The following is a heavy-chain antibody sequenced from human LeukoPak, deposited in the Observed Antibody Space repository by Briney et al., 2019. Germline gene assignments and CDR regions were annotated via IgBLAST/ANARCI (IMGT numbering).Heavy chain of an antibody. V-gene: IGHV3-23*01. CDR3: AKTYSSSRAHYYYYYMDV. Sequence: GGSLRLSCEASGFTFSTFAMIWVRQPPGKGLEWVSSIFPSGGEIHYADSVRGRFTISRDNSKSTLSLQMNSLRAEDTAIYYCAKTYSSSRAHYYYYYMDVWGKGTTVTISS. CDR2: IFPSGGEI. CDR1: GFTFSTFA. J-gene: IGHJ6*03. D-gene: IGHD6-13*01.